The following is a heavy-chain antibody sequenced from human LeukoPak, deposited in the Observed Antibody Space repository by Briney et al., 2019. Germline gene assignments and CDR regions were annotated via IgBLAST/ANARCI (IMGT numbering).Heavy chain of an antibody. Sequence: PGGSLRLSCAASGFTFGSFALHWVRQAPGKGLEWVAFISYDGSNKYYADSVKGRFTISRDNSKNTLFLQMNSLRPEDTAVYYCASHYCSGDCYSLRSFDYWGQGTLVTVSS. J-gene: IGHJ4*02. CDR1: GFTFGSFA. CDR3: ASHYCSGDCYSLRSFDY. CDR2: ISYDGSNK. V-gene: IGHV3-30*04. D-gene: IGHD2-21*02.